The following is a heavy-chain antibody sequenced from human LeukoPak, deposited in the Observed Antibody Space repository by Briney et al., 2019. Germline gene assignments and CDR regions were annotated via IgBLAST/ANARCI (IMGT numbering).Heavy chain of an antibody. CDR3: AKEGRSLQTY. CDR2: IKEDGTET. V-gene: IGHV3-7*03. CDR1: GFMFSRNW. Sequence: GGSLRLSCAASGFMFSRNWLSWVRRAPGKGLEWLANIKEDGTETYYVDSVKGRFTISRDNAKNSLYLQMNSLRVEDTAVYYCAKEGRSLQTYWGQGTLVTVSS. J-gene: IGHJ4*02. D-gene: IGHD5-24*01.